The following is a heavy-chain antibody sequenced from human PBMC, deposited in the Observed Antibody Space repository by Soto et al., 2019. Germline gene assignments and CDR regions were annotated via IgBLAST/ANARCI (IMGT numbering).Heavy chain of an antibody. CDR3: ARQFKDSSGHYYWAFDY. V-gene: IGHV4-39*01. D-gene: IGHD3-22*01. J-gene: IGHJ4*02. CDR1: GCSTSSRLYQ. Sequence: TSETRSLTCTVSGCSTSSRLYQWVWIRQPPGKGLEWIGNVYYNGNTYYNPSLKSRVTISVDTSKNQFSLKLSSVTAADTAVSYCARQFKDSSGHYYWAFDYWGQGTLVTVSS. CDR2: VYYNGNT.